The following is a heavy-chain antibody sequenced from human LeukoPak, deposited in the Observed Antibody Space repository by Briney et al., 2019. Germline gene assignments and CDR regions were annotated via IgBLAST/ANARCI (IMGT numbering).Heavy chain of an antibody. J-gene: IGHJ5*02. Sequence: ASVKVSXKASGYTFTSYGISWVRQAPGQGLEWMGWISPYNGNTNYAQKLQGRVTMTTDTSTSTAYMELRSLRSDDTAVYYCARGRYYGSGSYGNWFDPWGQGTLVTVSS. CDR2: ISPYNGNT. CDR1: GYTFTSYG. V-gene: IGHV1-18*01. CDR3: ARGRYYGSGSYGNWFDP. D-gene: IGHD3-10*01.